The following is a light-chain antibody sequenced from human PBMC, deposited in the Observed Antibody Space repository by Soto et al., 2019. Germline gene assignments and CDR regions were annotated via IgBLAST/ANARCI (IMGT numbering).Light chain of an antibody. CDR2: DDN. V-gene: IGLV1-51*01. CDR3: GTWDTSLSVGNVV. Sequence: QAVVTQPPSVSAAPGQKVTISCSGSISNIGSNYVSWYQQLPGTAPKLLIYDDNKRVSGIPDRFSGSKSGTSATLGITGLQTGDEADYYCGTWDTSLSVGNVVFGGGTKLTVL. J-gene: IGLJ2*01. CDR1: ISNIGSNY.